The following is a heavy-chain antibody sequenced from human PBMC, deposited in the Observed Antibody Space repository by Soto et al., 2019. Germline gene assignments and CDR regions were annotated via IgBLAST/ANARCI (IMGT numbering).Heavy chain of an antibody. V-gene: IGHV1-8*01. CDR2: INPNSGNI. CDR1: GNTFTSYD. CDR3: ARGRASGSYYLLDY. Sequence: ASVKVSCKASGNTFTSYDINWVRQATEHGLEWMGWINPNSGNIGYAQKFQGRVTMTRGTAIRTAYMEVSRLRSDDTAVYYCARGRASGSYYLLDYWGQGTLVTVSS. D-gene: IGHD3-10*01. J-gene: IGHJ4*02.